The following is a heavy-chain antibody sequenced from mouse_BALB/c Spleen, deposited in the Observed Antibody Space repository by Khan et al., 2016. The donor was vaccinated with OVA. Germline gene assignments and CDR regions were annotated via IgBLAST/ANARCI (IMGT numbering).Heavy chain of an antibody. Sequence: QVQLQQSGPGLLQPSQSLSITCTVSGFSLNAYSVHWVRQSPGKGLEWLGVIWSAGSTDYNAAFMSRLSINKDNSKSQVFFKMNSLQSNDTAIYYSAIRGDDYGRGAWFVYWGQGTLVTVSA. D-gene: IGHD2-4*01. J-gene: IGHJ3*01. V-gene: IGHV2-2*02. CDR3: AIRGDDYGRGAWFVY. CDR2: IWSAGST. CDR1: GFSLNAYS.